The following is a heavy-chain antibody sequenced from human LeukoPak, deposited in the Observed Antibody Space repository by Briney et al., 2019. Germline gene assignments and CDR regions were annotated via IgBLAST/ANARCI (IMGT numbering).Heavy chain of an antibody. Sequence: SETLSLTCAVYGGSFSGYYWSWIRQPPGKGLEWIGEINHSGSTNYNPSLKSRVTISVDTSKNQFSLKLSSVTAADTAVYYCARLQNSSSPNTIDYWGQGTLVTVSP. CDR1: GGSFSGYY. D-gene: IGHD6-13*01. CDR2: INHSGST. V-gene: IGHV4-34*01. CDR3: ARLQNSSSPNTIDY. J-gene: IGHJ4*02.